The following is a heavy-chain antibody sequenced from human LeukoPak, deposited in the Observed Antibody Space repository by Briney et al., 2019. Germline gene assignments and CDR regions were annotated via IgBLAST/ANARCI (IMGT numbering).Heavy chain of an antibody. CDR1: GFTFSSYS. CDR2: ISSSSSYI. Sequence: GGSLRLSCAASGFTFSSYSMNWVRQAPRKGLEWVSSISSSSSYISYADSVKGRFTISRDNAKNSLYLQMNSPRAEDTAVYYCASDYYYYMDVWGKGTTVTVSS. J-gene: IGHJ6*03. V-gene: IGHV3-21*01. CDR3: ASDYYYYMDV.